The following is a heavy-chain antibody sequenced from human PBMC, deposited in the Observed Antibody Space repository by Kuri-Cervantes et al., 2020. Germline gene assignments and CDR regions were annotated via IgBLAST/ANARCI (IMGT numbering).Heavy chain of an antibody. V-gene: IGHV1-69*05. CDR3: ARSSDSSGNDAFDI. CDR2: IIPIFGTA. J-gene: IGHJ3*02. D-gene: IGHD6-19*01. Sequence: SVKVSCKASGGTFSSYAISWVRQAPGQGLEWMGGIIPIFGTANYAQKLQGRVTMTTDTSTSTAYMELRSLRSDDTAVYYCARSSDSSGNDAFDIWGQGTMVTVSS. CDR1: GGTFSSYA.